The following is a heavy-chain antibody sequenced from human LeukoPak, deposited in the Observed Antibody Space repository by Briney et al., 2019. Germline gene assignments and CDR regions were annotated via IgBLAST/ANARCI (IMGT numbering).Heavy chain of an antibody. D-gene: IGHD6-6*01. CDR3: ARDRIAARPGDYYYYGMDV. J-gene: IGHJ6*02. Sequence: GGSLRLSCAASGFTVSSNYMSWVRQAPGKGLELVSVIYSGGSTYYADSVKGRFTISRDNSKNTLYLQMNSLRAEDTAVYYCARDRIAARPGDYYYYGMDVWGQGTTVTVSS. CDR2: IYSGGST. CDR1: GFTVSSNY. V-gene: IGHV3-53*01.